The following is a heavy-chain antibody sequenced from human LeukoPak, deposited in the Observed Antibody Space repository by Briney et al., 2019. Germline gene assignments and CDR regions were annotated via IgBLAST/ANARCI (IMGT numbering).Heavy chain of an antibody. Sequence: SETLSLTCTVSGGSISSYYWSWIRQPPGKGLEWIGSIYHSGSTNYNPSLKSRVTISVDTSKNQSSLKLRSVTAADTAVYYCARENGYKYDYWGQGTLVTVSS. D-gene: IGHD5-24*01. J-gene: IGHJ4*02. CDR2: IYHSGST. CDR1: GGSISSYY. CDR3: ARENGYKYDY. V-gene: IGHV4-59*01.